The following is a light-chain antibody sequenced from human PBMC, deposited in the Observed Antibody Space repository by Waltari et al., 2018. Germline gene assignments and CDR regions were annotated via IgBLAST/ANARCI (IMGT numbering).Light chain of an antibody. CDR3: AAWDDYLNAWV. CDR2: TNG. CDR1: ISNIGSNT. V-gene: IGLV1-44*01. Sequence: QSVLTQPPSASGTPGQRVTISCSGSISNIGSNTVNWYQQLPGTAPKLLIFTNGQPPSGVPDRFSGSKSGTSASLAISGLQSDDEADYYCAAWDDYLNAWVFGGGTKLTVL. J-gene: IGLJ3*02.